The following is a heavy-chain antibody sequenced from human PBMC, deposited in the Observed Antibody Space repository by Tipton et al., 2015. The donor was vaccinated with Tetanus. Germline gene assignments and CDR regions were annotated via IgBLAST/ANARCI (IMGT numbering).Heavy chain of an antibody. Sequence: LTCSVSGGSISSHYWSWIRQPPGKGLEWISCINARTHTIYYAGSVKGRFTISRDNAKNSLYLQMTSLRDDDTAVYYCARGSGAMDSWGQGTLVTVSS. D-gene: IGHD7-27*01. CDR2: INARTHTI. CDR3: ARGSGAMDS. CDR1: GGSISSHY. J-gene: IGHJ4*02. V-gene: IGHV3-48*02.